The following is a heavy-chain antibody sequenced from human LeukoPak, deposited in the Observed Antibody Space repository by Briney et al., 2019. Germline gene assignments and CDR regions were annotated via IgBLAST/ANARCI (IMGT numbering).Heavy chain of an antibody. CDR1: GFTFSSNY. J-gene: IGHJ4*02. CDR3: ARDDPSSGFDY. D-gene: IGHD6-19*01. CDR2: IYSGGST. V-gene: IGHV3-66*01. Sequence: GGSLRLSCAASGFTFSSNYMSWVRQAPGKGLEWVSVIYSGGSTYYADSVKGRFTISRDNSKNTLYLQMNSLRAEDTAVYYCARDDPSSGFDYWGQGTLVTVSS.